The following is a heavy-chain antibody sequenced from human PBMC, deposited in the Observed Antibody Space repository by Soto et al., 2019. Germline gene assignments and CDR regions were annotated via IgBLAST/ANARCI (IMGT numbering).Heavy chain of an antibody. V-gene: IGHV4-34*01. J-gene: IGHJ4*02. Sequence: QVQLQQWGAGLLKPSETLSLICAVYGGSFSGYFWTWIRQPPGKRLEWIGEINHIGGISYNPSLQSRVTISVDTSKNQFSLEMNSVTVADTALYYCASGSGGPRLEYWGQGSLVTVSS. CDR3: ASGSGGPRLEY. CDR1: GGSFSGYF. D-gene: IGHD5-12*01. CDR2: INHIGGI.